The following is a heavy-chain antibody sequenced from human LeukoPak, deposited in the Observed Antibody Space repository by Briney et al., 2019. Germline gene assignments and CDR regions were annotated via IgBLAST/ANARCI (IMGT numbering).Heavy chain of an antibody. CDR3: ARVGNYGDYGRYFDY. D-gene: IGHD4-17*01. Sequence: GSLRLSCAASGFTFDNYGMSWVRLAPGKGLEWVSGINWNGGSIGYAHSVKGRFTISRDNAKNSLYLQMNSLRAEDTALYYCARVGNYGDYGRYFDYWGQGTLVTVSS. V-gene: IGHV3-20*04. J-gene: IGHJ4*02. CDR1: GFTFDNYG. CDR2: INWNGGSI.